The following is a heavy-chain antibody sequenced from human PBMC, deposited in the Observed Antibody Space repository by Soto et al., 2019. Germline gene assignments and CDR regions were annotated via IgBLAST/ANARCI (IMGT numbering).Heavy chain of an antibody. Sequence: SETLSLTCAVSGGSISSSNWWSWVRQPPGKGLEWIGEIYHSGSTNYNPSLKSRVAISVDKSKNQFSLKLSSVTAADTAVYYCARAGTNSSSWYERQTYYHYGMDVWGQGTTVTVSS. D-gene: IGHD6-13*01. V-gene: IGHV4-4*02. J-gene: IGHJ6*02. CDR3: ARAGTNSSSWYERQTYYHYGMDV. CDR2: IYHSGST. CDR1: GGSISSSNW.